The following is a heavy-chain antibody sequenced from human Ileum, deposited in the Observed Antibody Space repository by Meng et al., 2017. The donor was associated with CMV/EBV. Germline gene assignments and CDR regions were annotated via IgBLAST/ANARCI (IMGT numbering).Heavy chain of an antibody. CDR2: INQDESQK. CDR3: ARVAAAGRGMDV. Sequence: GESLKISCAASGFTFSSLWMTWVRQAPGKGLEWVANINQDESQKNYLDSVKGRFTISRDNAKNSLFLQMGSLRVDDTAVYYCARVAAAGRGMDVWGQGTTVT. J-gene: IGHJ6*02. V-gene: IGHV3-7*04. CDR1: GFTFSSLW. D-gene: IGHD6-13*01.